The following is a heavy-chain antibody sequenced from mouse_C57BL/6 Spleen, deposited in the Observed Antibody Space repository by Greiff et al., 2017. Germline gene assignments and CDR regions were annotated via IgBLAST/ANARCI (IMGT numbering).Heavy chain of an antibody. Sequence: VKLQQPGAELVKPGASVKLSCKASGYTFTSYWMHWVKQRPGQGLEWIGMIHPNSGSTNYNEKVKSKATLTVDKSSSTAYIQLSSLSSEDSAVYYCARSGDVGAWFAYWGQGTLVTVAA. V-gene: IGHV1-64*01. CDR2: IHPNSGST. CDR3: ARSGDVGAWFAY. CDR1: GYTFTSYW. D-gene: IGHD3-1*01. J-gene: IGHJ3*01.